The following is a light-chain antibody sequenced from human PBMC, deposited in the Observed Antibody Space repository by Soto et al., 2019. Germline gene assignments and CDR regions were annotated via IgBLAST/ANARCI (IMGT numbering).Light chain of an antibody. CDR3: QQYGSSPKT. CDR1: QSVSSSY. CDR2: GAS. V-gene: IGKV3-20*01. Sequence: EIVLTQSPGTLSLSPGERATLSCRASQSVSSSYLAWYQQKPGPAPRLLIYGASSRATGIPDRFSGSGSGTEFTLTISRLEPADFAVYYCQQYGSSPKTFGQGTKVEIK. J-gene: IGKJ1*01.